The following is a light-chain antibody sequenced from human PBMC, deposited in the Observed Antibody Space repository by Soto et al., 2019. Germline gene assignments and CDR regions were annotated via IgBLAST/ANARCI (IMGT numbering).Light chain of an antibody. J-gene: IGKJ1*01. V-gene: IGKV1-5*01. CDR3: QQDNSYST. CDR1: QSISSW. CDR2: DAS. Sequence: DLQMTQSPSTLSASVGDRVTITCRASQSISSWLAWYQQKPGKAPKLLIYDASSLERGVPSRFSGSGSGTEVTLTISSLQPDDFATYYCQQDNSYSTFGQGTK.